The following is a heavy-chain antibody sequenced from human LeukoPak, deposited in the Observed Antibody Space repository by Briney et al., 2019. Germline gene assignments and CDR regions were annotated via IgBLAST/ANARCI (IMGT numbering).Heavy chain of an antibody. Sequence: SGPTLVKPTQPLTLTCTFSGFSVTTSGVGVGWIRQPPGKALEGLALIYWDDDKFYSPSLKSRLTITKDTAKSQVVLRMPNMDPVDTATYYCAHRTYSRSPWVTGYFGYWGQGTLVTVSS. CDR2: IYWDDDK. D-gene: IGHD6-6*01. V-gene: IGHV2-5*02. CDR3: AHRTYSRSPWVTGYFGY. CDR1: GFSVTTSGVG. J-gene: IGHJ4*02.